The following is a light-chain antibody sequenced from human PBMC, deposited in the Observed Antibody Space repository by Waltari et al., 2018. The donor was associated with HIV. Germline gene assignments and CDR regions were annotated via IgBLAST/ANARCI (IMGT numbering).Light chain of an antibody. CDR3: AAWDDSLNGWV. CDR1: SSNIGSQP. Sequence: QSVLTQPPSASGTPGQRVTISCSGSSSNIGSQPEHWYQQLPGPAPKLLIYSNNQRPSGVPDRFSGSKSGTSASLAISGLQSEDEADYYCAAWDDSLNGWVFGGGTKLTVL. CDR2: SNN. V-gene: IGLV1-44*01. J-gene: IGLJ3*02.